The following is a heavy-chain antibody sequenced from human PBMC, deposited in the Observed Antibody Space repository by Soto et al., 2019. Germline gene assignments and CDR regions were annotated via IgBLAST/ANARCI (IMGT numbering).Heavy chain of an antibody. Sequence: ASVKVSCKASGYTFPSYDINWVRQATGQGLEWMGWMNPNSGNTGYAQKFQGRVTITADESTSTAYMELSSLRSEDTAVYYCASHYDSSGYYYRGLDYWGQGTLVTVSS. CDR1: GYTFPSYD. CDR3: ASHYDSSGYYYRGLDY. J-gene: IGHJ4*02. CDR2: MNPNSGNT. D-gene: IGHD3-22*01. V-gene: IGHV1-8*01.